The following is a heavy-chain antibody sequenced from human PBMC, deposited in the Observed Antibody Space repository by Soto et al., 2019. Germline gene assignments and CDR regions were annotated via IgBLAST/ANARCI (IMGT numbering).Heavy chain of an antibody. J-gene: IGHJ4*02. CDR1: GGSISSGDYY. CDR2: IYYSGST. CDR3: ARDAREYSSSSSDY. V-gene: IGHV4-30-4*01. D-gene: IGHD6-6*01. Sequence: SETLSLTCTVSGGSISSGDYYWSWIRQPPGKGLEWIGYIYYSGSTYYNPSLKSRVTISVDTSKNQFSLKLSSVTAADAAVYYCARDAREYSSSSSDYWGQGTLVTVSS.